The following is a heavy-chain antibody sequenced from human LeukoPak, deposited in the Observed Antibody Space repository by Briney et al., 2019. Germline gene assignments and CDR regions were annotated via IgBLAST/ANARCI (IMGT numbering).Heavy chain of an antibody. CDR1: GFTFDDYG. Sequence: GGSLRLSCAASGFTFDDYGMSWVRQAPGKGLEWVSGINWNGGSTGYAEYVKGRFTISRDNAKNSLYLQMNSLRAEDTALYYCAREATDYYDSSGYHNMGVWGKGTTVTVSS. D-gene: IGHD3-22*01. CDR2: INWNGGST. J-gene: IGHJ6*03. V-gene: IGHV3-20*04. CDR3: AREATDYYDSSGYHNMGV.